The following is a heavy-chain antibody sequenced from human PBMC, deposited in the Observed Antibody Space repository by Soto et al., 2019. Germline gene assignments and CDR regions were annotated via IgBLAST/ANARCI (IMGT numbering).Heavy chain of an antibody. Sequence: GGSLRLSCAASGFTFSSYGMHWVRQAPGKGLEWVAVISYDGSNKYYADSVKGRFTISRDNSKNTLYLQMNSLRAEDTAVYYCANSPDYGDYKTEYYYYGMDVWGQGTTVTVSS. CDR2: ISYDGSNK. J-gene: IGHJ6*02. D-gene: IGHD4-17*01. V-gene: IGHV3-30*18. CDR1: GFTFSSYG. CDR3: ANSPDYGDYKTEYYYYGMDV.